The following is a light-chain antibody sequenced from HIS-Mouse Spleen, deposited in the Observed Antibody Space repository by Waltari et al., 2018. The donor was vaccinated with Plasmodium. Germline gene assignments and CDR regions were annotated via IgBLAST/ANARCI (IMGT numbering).Light chain of an antibody. Sequence: EIVMPQSPATLPVSPGERATLPCRASQSVSSNLAWYQQKPGQAPSHLIYGASTRATGIPARFKGSGAGTEFTLTISSLQSEDFAVYYCQQYINCSFTFGPGTKVDIK. CDR3: QQYINCSFT. CDR2: GAS. CDR1: QSVSSN. V-gene: IGKV3-15*01. J-gene: IGKJ3*01.